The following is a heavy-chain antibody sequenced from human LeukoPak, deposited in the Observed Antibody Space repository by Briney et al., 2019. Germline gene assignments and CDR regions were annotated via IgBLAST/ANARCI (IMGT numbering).Heavy chain of an antibody. D-gene: IGHD3-10*01. CDR3: ARDAYHGVSFDP. CDR2: IIPIFGTA. Sequence: ASVKVSCKASGYTFTSYGISWVRQAPGQGLEWMGGIIPIFGTANYAQKFQGRVTITTDESTSTAYMELSSLRSEDTAVYYCARDAYHGVSFDPWGQGTLVTVSS. J-gene: IGHJ5*02. CDR1: GYTFTSYG. V-gene: IGHV1-69*05.